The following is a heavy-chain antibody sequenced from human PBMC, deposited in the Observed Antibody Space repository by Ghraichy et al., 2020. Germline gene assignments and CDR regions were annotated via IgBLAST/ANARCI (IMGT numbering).Heavy chain of an antibody. CDR3: ARGVLPTAIHFFDY. CDR2: IWYDGSNK. D-gene: IGHD2-2*01. V-gene: IGHV3-33*07. CDR1: GFTFTSHA. J-gene: IGHJ4*02. Sequence: GGSLRLSCAASGFTFTSHAMYWVRQAPGKGLEWVAVIWYDGSNKHYADSVKGRFTISRDNSKNTLYLQMNSLRAEDTAVYYCARGVLPTAIHFFDYWGQGTLVTVSS.